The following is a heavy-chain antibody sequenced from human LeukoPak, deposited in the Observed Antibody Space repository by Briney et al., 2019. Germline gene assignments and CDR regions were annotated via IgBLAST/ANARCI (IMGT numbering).Heavy chain of an antibody. CDR3: ARAPYYYGSGSYFYY. D-gene: IGHD3-10*01. Sequence: ASVKVSCKASGYTFTGYGISWVRQAPGQGLEWMGWVSAYNGNTNYAQKLQGRVTMTTDTSTSTAYMELRSLRSDDTAVYYCARAPYYYGSGSYFYYWGQGTLVTVSS. V-gene: IGHV1-18*01. CDR1: GYTFTGYG. CDR2: VSAYNGNT. J-gene: IGHJ4*02.